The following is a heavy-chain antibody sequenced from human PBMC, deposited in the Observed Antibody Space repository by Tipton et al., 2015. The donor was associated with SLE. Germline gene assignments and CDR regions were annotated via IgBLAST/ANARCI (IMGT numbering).Heavy chain of an antibody. J-gene: IGHJ3*02. Sequence: QVQLVQSGPEVKKPGASVKVSCKASGYTFTGYYMHWVRQAPGQGLEWMGRINPNSGGTNYAQKFQGRVTMTRDTSISTAYMELSRLRSGDTAVYYCARVTLYGAHDAFDIWDQGTMVTVSS. CDR1: GYTFTGYY. CDR3: ARVTLYGAHDAFDI. CDR2: INPNSGGT. D-gene: IGHD4-17*01. V-gene: IGHV1-2*06.